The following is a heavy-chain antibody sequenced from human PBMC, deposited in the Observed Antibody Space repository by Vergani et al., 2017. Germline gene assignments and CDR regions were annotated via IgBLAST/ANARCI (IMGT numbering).Heavy chain of an antibody. J-gene: IGHJ3*02. CDR3: ATDIVVVPAAIGAFDI. D-gene: IGHD2-2*01. Sequence: QVQLVESGGGVVQPGRSLRLSCAASGFTFSSYAMHWVRQAPGKGLEWVAVISYDGSNKYYADSVKGRFTISRDNSKNTLYLQMNSLRAEDTAVYYCATDIVVVPAAIGAFDIWGQGTTVTVSS. CDR1: GFTFSSYA. CDR2: ISYDGSNK. V-gene: IGHV3-30-3*01.